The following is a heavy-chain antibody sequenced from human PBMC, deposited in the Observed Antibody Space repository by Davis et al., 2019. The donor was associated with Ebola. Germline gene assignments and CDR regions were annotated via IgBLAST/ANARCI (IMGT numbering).Heavy chain of an antibody. CDR1: GFTFSSYS. Sequence: GESLKISCAASGFTFSSYSMNWVRQAPGKGLEWVSSISSSSSYIYYADSVKGRFTISRDNAKNSLYLQMNSLRAEDTAVYYCAREKAGRTFYYYYGMDVWGQGTTVTVSS. CDR3: AREKAGRTFYYYYGMDV. CDR2: ISSSSSYI. J-gene: IGHJ6*02. D-gene: IGHD1-14*01. V-gene: IGHV3-21*01.